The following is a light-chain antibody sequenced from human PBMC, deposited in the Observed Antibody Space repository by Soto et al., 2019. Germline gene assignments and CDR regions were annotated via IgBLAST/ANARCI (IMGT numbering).Light chain of an antibody. V-gene: IGKV3-20*01. CDR1: QSVSSSY. CDR3: QQYGSSPLT. J-gene: IGKJ4*01. Sequence: EIVLTQSPGTLSLSPGERATLSCRASQSVSSSYLAWYQQKPGQAPRLLIYGASSRATGIPDVFRGSGSGTDFTLNISRLEPEDFAVYYCQQYGSSPLTFRGGTKVDIK. CDR2: GAS.